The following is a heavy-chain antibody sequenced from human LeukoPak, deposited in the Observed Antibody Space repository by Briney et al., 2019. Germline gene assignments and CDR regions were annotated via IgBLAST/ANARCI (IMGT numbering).Heavy chain of an antibody. CDR3: ARDSRIAVAGYYYYYGMDV. D-gene: IGHD6-19*01. J-gene: IGHJ6*02. CDR2: IYYSGST. CDR1: GGSMSSYY. Sequence: SETLSLTCTVSGGSMSSYYWSWIRQPPGKGLEWIGYIYYSGSTNYNPSLKSRVTISVDTSKNQFSLKLSSVTAADTAVYYCARDSRIAVAGYYYYYGMDVWGQGTTLTVSS. V-gene: IGHV4-59*01.